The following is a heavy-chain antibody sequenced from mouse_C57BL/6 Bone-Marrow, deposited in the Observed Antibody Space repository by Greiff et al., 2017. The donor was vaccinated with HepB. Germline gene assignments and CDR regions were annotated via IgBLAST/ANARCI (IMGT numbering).Heavy chain of an antibody. V-gene: IGHV1-82*01. CDR2: IYPGDGDT. CDR3: ASRIWGYFDV. Sequence: QVQLQQSGPELVKPGASVKISCKASGYAFSSSWMNWVKQRPGKGLEWIGRIYPGDGDTNYNGKFKGKATLTADKSSSTAYMQLSSLTSEDSAVYFCASRIWGYFDVWGTGTTVTVSS. J-gene: IGHJ1*03. CDR1: GYAFSSSW.